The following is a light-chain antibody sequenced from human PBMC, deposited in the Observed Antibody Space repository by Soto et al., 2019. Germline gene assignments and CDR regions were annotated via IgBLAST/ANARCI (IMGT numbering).Light chain of an antibody. V-gene: IGKV3-11*01. CDR3: QQRSNWA. CDR2: DAS. Sequence: EMVLTQSPATLSLSPGERATLSSRASQSVSSYLAWYQQKPGQAPRLLIYDASNRATGIPARFSGSESGTDFTLTISSLEPEDFAVYYCQQRSNWAFGGGTKVEI. J-gene: IGKJ4*01. CDR1: QSVSSY.